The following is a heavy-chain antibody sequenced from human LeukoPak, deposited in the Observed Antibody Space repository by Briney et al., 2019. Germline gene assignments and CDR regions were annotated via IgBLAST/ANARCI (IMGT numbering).Heavy chain of an antibody. CDR2: ISAYNGNT. Sequence: ASVKVSCKASGYTFTSCGISGVRQAPGQGLEWMGWISAYNGNTNYAQKLQGRVTMTTDTSTSTAYMELRSLRSDDTAVYYCARDWDYYDSSGHLDYWGQGTLVTVSS. J-gene: IGHJ4*02. CDR1: GYTFTSCG. V-gene: IGHV1-18*01. CDR3: ARDWDYYDSSGHLDY. D-gene: IGHD3-22*01.